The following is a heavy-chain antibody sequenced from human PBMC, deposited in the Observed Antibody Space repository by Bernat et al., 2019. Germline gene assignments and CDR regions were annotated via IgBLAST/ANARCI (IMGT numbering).Heavy chain of an antibody. Sequence: QVQLVESGGGLVKPGGSLRLSCAASGFTFSDYYMSWIRQAPGKGLEWVSYISSSSSYTNYADSVKGRFTISRDNAMNSLYLQMNSLRAEDTAVYYCARDPHRIVGATLSYFDYWGQGTLVTVSS. D-gene: IGHD1-26*01. CDR2: ISSSSSYT. V-gene: IGHV3-11*05. J-gene: IGHJ4*02. CDR3: ARDPHRIVGATLSYFDY. CDR1: GFTFSDYY.